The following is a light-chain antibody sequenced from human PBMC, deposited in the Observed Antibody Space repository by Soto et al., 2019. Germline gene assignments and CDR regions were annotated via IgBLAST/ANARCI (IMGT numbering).Light chain of an antibody. J-gene: IGKJ2*03. V-gene: IGKV3-20*01. CDR1: QSVTSTY. CDR2: GGS. Sequence: EIVLTQSPGTLSLSPGERATLSCRASQSVTSTYLAWYQQKPGQSPRLIIYGGSTRASGFPDRFSGGGSGKDFTLTLSRLEPEDSAVYYCHCQQFDSSRMYSFGQGTKLEI. CDR3: QQFDSSRMYS.